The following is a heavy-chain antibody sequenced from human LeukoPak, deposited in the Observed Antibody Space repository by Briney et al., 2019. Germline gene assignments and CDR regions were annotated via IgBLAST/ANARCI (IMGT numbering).Heavy chain of an antibody. CDR1: GFSSSNAW. Sequence: GGSRRLSCAASGFSSSNAWMSWVRQVPGKGREWVATIRGSCGSTSYADSVKGRFIISRDNSKNALYLQLNSLRAEDTAVYYCAKSYYDSSGEPGQMGMDVWGKGTTVTVSS. J-gene: IGHJ6*04. V-gene: IGHV3-23*01. CDR3: AKSYYDSSGEPGQMGMDV. D-gene: IGHD3-22*01. CDR2: IRGSCGST.